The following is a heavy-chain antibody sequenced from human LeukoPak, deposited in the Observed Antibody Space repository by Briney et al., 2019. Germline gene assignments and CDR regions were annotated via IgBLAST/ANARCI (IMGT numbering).Heavy chain of an antibody. J-gene: IGHJ4*02. CDR3: ARDASGSRPNS. V-gene: IGHV3-53*01. D-gene: IGHD3-10*01. Sequence: GGSLRLSCAASGFTVSSDYMTRVRQAPGKGLEWLSSIDAAGNTIYAHYVRGRFTISRDNSKNTLYLQMNSLRVDDTAVYFCARDASGSRPNSWGPGTLVTVTS. CDR1: GFTVSSDY. CDR2: IDAAGNT.